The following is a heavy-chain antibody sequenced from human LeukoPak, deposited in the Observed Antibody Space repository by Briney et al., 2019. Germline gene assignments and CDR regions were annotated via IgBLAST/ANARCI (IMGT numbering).Heavy chain of an antibody. CDR2: IYYSGST. V-gene: IGHV4-39*07. J-gene: IGHJ2*01. CDR3: ARKNYGGNSVSWYFDL. D-gene: IGHD4-23*01. CDR1: GGSISSSSYY. Sequence: SETLSLTCTVSGGSISSSSYYWGWIRQPPGKGLEWIGSIYYSGSTYYNPSLKSRVTISVDTSKNQFSLKLSSVTAADTAVYYCARKNYGGNSVSWYFDLWGRGTLVTVSS.